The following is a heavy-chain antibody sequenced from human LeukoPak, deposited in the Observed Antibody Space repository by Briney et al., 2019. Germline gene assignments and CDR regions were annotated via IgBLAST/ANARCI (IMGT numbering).Heavy chain of an antibody. J-gene: IGHJ1*01. CDR1: GYTFTSYH. D-gene: IGHD5-24*01. V-gene: IGHV1-46*01. Sequence: ASVKVFCKASGYTFTSYHMDWVRQAPGQGLEWMGIINPNGGGTSYAQKFQGRVTMTRDTSTGTVNMELSNLRSEDTAVYYCARNDHGYFQPWGQGSLVTVPS. CDR3: ARNDHGYFQP. CDR2: INPNGGGT.